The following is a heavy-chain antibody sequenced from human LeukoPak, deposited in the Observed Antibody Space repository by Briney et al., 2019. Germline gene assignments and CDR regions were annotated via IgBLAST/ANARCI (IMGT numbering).Heavy chain of an antibody. V-gene: IGHV4-30-2*01. Sequence: SETLSLTCTVSGGSISSGGYYWSWIRQPPGKGLEWIWYIYHSGSTYYNPSLKSRVTISVDRSKNQFSLKLSSVTAADTAVYYCARAFDVLDYGGSKGGFYYYYMDVWGKGTTVTVSS. J-gene: IGHJ6*03. CDR2: IYHSGST. CDR3: ARAFDVLDYGGSKGGFYYYYMDV. CDR1: GGSISSGGYY. D-gene: IGHD4-23*01.